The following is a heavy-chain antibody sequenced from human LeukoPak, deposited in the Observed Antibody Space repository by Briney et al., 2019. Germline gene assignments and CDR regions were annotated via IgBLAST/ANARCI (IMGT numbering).Heavy chain of an antibody. Sequence: GGSLRLSCAASGFTFSSYWMSWVRQAPGKGLEWVANIKQDGSEKYYLDSVKGRFTISRDNAKNLLYLQMNSLRTEDTALYYCARGGKELVIPTSWGQGPWSPSPQ. D-gene: IGHD3-9*01. CDR2: IKQDGSEK. J-gene: IGHJ5*02. V-gene: IGHV3-7*01. CDR3: ARGGKELVIPTS. CDR1: GFTFSSYW.